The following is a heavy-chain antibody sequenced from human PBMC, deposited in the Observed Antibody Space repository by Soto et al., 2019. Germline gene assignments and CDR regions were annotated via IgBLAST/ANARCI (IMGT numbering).Heavy chain of an antibody. V-gene: IGHV3-7*04. CDR2: IKHDGGDK. CDR3: ARGRGDY. J-gene: IGHJ4*02. Sequence: EVQLVESGGVLVQPGGSLRLSCAASGFTFSRYWMGWVRQAPGKGLEWVANIKHDGGDKYYVDSVRGRFTISRDNANNSLYLKMNSLRAEDTAVYYCARGRGDYWGQGTLVTVSS. CDR1: GFTFSRYW. D-gene: IGHD3-10*01.